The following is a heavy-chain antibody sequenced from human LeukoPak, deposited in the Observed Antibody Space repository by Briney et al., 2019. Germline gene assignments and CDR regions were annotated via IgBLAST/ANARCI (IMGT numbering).Heavy chain of an antibody. D-gene: IGHD3-3*01. J-gene: IGHJ4*02. Sequence: PGGSLRLSCAASGFTFSSYAMSWVRQAPGKGLEWVSAISGSGGSTYYADSVKGRFTISRDNSKNTLYLQMNSLRTEDTAVYYCAKDRTPFGVVYYFDYWGQGTLVTVSS. CDR2: ISGSGGST. CDR1: GFTFSSYA. V-gene: IGHV3-23*01. CDR3: AKDRTPFGVVYYFDY.